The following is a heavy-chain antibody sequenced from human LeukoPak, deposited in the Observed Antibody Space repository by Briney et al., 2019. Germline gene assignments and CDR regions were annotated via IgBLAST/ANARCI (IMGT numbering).Heavy chain of an antibody. Sequence: PGRSLRLSCAASGFTFSSFAMHWLSQAPGKGPEWAAVISYDGSAKYYADSVRGRFTISRDDSENTLYLQMNSLRPEDTAIYYCVKESVAYTGGHFDYWGQGTLVTVSS. D-gene: IGHD2-15*01. V-gene: IGHV3-30*18. CDR3: VKESVAYTGGHFDY. CDR2: ISYDGSAK. CDR1: GFTFSSFA. J-gene: IGHJ4*02.